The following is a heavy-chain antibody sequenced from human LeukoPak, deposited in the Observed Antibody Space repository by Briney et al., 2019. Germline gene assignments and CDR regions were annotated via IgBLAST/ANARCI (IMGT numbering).Heavy chain of an antibody. CDR1: GYTFTDYD. V-gene: IGHV1-8*01. CDR3: ARGYCSGSSCSLSRVWLDP. J-gene: IGHJ5*02. Sequence: GASVKVSCKASGYTFTDYDINWVRQATGQGLEYIGWMNPNSGNTGYAQSFQGRVTMTRDTSISTFSMEMSSLRSEDTAVYYCARGYCSGSSCSLSRVWLDPWGQGTLVTVSS. D-gene: IGHD2-15*01. CDR2: MNPNSGNT.